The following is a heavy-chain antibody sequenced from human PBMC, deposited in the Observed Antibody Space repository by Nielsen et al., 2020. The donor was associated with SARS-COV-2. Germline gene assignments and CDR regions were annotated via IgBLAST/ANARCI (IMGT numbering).Heavy chain of an antibody. CDR3: ARVSGSYCDY. D-gene: IGHD1-26*01. Sequence: ASVKVSCKASGYTFTSYGISWVRQAPGQGLEWMGWINPNSGGTNYAQKLQGRVTMTTDTSTSTAYMELRSLRSDDTAVYYCARVSGSYCDYWGQGTLVTVSS. J-gene: IGHJ4*02. CDR1: GYTFTSYG. CDR2: INPNSGGT. V-gene: IGHV1-18*01.